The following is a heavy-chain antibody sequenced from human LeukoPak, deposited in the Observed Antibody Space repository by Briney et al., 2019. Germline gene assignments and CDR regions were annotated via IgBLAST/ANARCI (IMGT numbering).Heavy chain of an antibody. CDR1: GFTFSSYA. V-gene: IGHV3-23*01. J-gene: IGHJ4*02. CDR2: ISGSGGST. Sequence: PGGSLRLSCAASGFTFSSYAMSWVRQAPGKGLEWVSAISGSGGSTYYADSVKGRFTTSRDNSKNTLYLQMNSLRAEDTAVYYCAKRRSAAADYSLDYWGQGTLVTVPS. CDR3: AKRRSAAADYSLDY. D-gene: IGHD2-2*01.